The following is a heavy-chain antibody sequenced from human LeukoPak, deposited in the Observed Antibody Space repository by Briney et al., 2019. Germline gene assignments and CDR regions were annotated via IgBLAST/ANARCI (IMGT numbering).Heavy chain of an antibody. V-gene: IGHV5-51*01. J-gene: IGHJ5*02. Sequence: GESLKISCKHSEYSFSNYCIGWVRQVPGKGLEWMGIIYSDDSDTRYSPSLQDQVTISADKSISTAYLQWSSLKASDTAMYYCARQRFTMRAYAGNWFDPWGQGTLVTVSS. D-gene: IGHD3-10*01. CDR3: ARQRFTMRAYAGNWFDP. CDR1: EYSFSNYC. CDR2: IYSDDSDT.